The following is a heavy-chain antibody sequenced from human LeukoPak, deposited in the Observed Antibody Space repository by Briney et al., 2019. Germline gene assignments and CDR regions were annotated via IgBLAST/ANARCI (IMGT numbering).Heavy chain of an antibody. CDR2: IFYSGST. D-gene: IGHD3-10*01. V-gene: IGHV4-34*12. CDR1: GGSFSGYY. J-gene: IGHJ4*02. CDR3: ARHGSYYGSAPHYYFDY. Sequence: SETLSLTCAVYGGSFSGYYWSWIRQPPGKGLDWIGSIFYSGSTYYNPSLKSRVTISVDTSKNQFSLKLSSVTAADTAVYYCARHGSYYGSAPHYYFDYWGQGTLVTVSS.